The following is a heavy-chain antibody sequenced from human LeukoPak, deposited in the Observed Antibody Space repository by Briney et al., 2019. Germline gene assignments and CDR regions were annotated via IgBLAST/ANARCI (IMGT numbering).Heavy chain of an antibody. CDR1: GFTFTNAW. Sequence: GGSLRLSCAASGFTFTNAWMSWVRQAPGKGLEWVGRIRSKADGGTTGYAAPVKGRFTISRDDSKNTPFLQMNSLKTEDTAVYYCTTIRRLDFWGQGTLVTVSS. CDR3: TTIRRLDF. V-gene: IGHV3-15*01. D-gene: IGHD4-17*01. CDR2: IRSKADGGTT. J-gene: IGHJ4*02.